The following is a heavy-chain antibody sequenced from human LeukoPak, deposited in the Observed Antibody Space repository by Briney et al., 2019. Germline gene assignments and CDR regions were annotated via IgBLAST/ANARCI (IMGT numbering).Heavy chain of an antibody. J-gene: IGHJ4*02. CDR2: IYTSGST. CDR3: ARGRVCSGGSCLFDY. Sequence: PSETLSLTCTVSGGSISSYYWSWIRQPAGKGLEWIGRIYTSGSTNYNPSLKSRVTISVDTSKNQFSLKLSSVTAADTAVYYCARGRVCSGGSCLFDYWGQGTLVTVSS. D-gene: IGHD2-15*01. V-gene: IGHV4-4*07. CDR1: GGSISSYY.